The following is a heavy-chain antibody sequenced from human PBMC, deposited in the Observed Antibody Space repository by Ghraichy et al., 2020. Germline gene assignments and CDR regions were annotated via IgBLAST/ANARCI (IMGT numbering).Heavy chain of an antibody. D-gene: IGHD3-10*01. V-gene: IGHV2-5*02. CDR1: GFSLSTSGVG. CDR3: AHSPFYYGFSGYPHFDF. J-gene: IGHJ4*02. CDR2: IFWDDDK. Sequence: SGPTLVKPTQTLTLTCTFSGFSLSTSGVGVGWIRQPPGKALEWLALIFWDDDKRYSPSLNSRLTVTKDTSKNQVLFTLTNMDPLDTGTYYCAHSPFYYGFSGYPHFDFWGQGTPVTVSS.